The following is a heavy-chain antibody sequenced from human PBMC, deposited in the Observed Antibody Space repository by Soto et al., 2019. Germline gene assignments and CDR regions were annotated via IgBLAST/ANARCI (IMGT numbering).Heavy chain of an antibody. CDR2: IYSGGST. D-gene: IGHD1-1*01. CDR1: GFTVSSNY. J-gene: IGHJ1*01. Sequence: PVGSLSLSCAASGFTVSSNYMSWVRQAPGKGLEWVSVIYSGGSTYYADSVKGRFTISRDNSKNTLYLQMNSLRAEDTAVYYCARSSDPQPFYKRVHPNEYFQHWGQGTLVTVSS. CDR3: ARSSDPQPFYKRVHPNEYFQH. V-gene: IGHV3-53*01.